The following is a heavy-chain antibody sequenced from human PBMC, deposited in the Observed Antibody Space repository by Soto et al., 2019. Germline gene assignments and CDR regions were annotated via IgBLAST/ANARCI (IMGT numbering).Heavy chain of an antibody. J-gene: IGHJ6*02. CDR3: AKATLRYYDFWSGYFGYYYYGMDV. D-gene: IGHD3-3*01. V-gene: IGHV3-30*18. CDR2: ISYDGSNK. Sequence: GGSLRLSCAASGFTFSSYGMHWVRQAPGKGLEWVAVISYDGSNKYYADSVKGRFTISRDNSKNTLYLQMNSLRAEDTAVYYCAKATLRYYDFWSGYFGYYYYGMDVWGQGTTVTVSS. CDR1: GFTFSSYG.